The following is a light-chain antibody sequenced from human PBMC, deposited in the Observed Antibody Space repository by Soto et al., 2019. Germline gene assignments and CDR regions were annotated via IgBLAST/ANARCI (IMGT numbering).Light chain of an antibody. CDR2: GAS. CDR3: QQYDNWPLT. Sequence: EIVLTQSPGTLSLSPGESATLSCRASQSISVTYLAWYQQKPGQAPRFLIYGASTRATGIPARFSGSGSGTEFTLTISSLQSEDFAVYYCQQYDNWPLTFGGGTKVDIK. V-gene: IGKV3-15*01. J-gene: IGKJ4*01. CDR1: QSISVTY.